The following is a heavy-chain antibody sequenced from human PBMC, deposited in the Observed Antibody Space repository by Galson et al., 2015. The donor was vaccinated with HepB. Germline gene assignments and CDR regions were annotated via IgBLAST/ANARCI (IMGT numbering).Heavy chain of an antibody. CDR1: GYTFSSYG. D-gene: IGHD3-16*01. Sequence: SVKVSCKASGYTFSSYGITWVRQAPGQGLEWMGWISGYNGNTNYAQKLQGRVTMTTDTSTTTAYMELRSLRSDDTAVYYCARVLRGGSAFDIWGQGTVVTVSS. J-gene: IGHJ3*02. CDR2: ISGYNGNT. CDR3: ARVLRGGSAFDI. V-gene: IGHV1-18*01.